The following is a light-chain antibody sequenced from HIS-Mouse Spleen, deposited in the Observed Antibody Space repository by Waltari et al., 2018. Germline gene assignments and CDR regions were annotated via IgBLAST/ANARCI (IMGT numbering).Light chain of an antibody. CDR1: QSLINSVVNNY. CDR2: KIS. V-gene: IGKV2-24*01. Sequence: DIVMTQTLLSSPVTLGQPASISCRSSQSLINSVVNNYLSGIQQRPGHPPRLLIYKISNRFSGVPDRFSGSEAGTYFTTKISMVEAEDVRVYYCMHTTQFPPSFGRGTKLEIK. J-gene: IGKJ2*01. CDR3: MHTTQFPPS.